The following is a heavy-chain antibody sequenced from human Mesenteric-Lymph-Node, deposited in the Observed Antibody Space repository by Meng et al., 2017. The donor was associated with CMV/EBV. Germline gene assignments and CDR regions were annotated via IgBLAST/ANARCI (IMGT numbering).Heavy chain of an antibody. Sequence: HVQLVQSGAEVTNPGSSVKVSCKASGGTFSSYTISWVRQAPGQGLEWMGRIIPILGIANYAQKLQGRVTITADKSTSTAYMELSSLRSEDTAVYYCAGGIAAAGSRWFDPWGQGTLVTVSS. D-gene: IGHD6-13*01. CDR1: GGTFSSYT. V-gene: IGHV1-69*02. CDR2: IIPILGIA. J-gene: IGHJ5*02. CDR3: AGGIAAAGSRWFDP.